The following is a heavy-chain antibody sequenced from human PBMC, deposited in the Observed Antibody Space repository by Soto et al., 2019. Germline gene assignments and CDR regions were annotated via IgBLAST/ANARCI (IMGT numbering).Heavy chain of an antibody. D-gene: IGHD6-13*01. CDR3: ARTAAAGKYYYGMDV. V-gene: IGHV5-51*01. Sequence: PGVSLKISCKGPEYSFPSYWIGGARQIPGKGLEWMGIIYPGDSDTRYSPSFQGQVTISADKSIGTAYLQWSSLKASDIAMYYCARTAAAGKYYYGMDVWGQGTTVTVSS. CDR1: EYSFPSYW. J-gene: IGHJ6*02. CDR2: IYPGDSDT.